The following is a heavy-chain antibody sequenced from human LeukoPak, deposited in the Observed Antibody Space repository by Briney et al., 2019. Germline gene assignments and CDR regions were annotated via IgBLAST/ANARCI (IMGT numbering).Heavy chain of an antibody. J-gene: IGHJ4*02. Sequence: GGSLRLSCAASGFTFSSYAMHWVRQAPGKGLEWVAVISYDGSNKYYADSVKGRFTISRDNSKNTLYLQMNSLRAEDTAVYYCAPPILRLGELSPFIDYWGQGTLVTVSS. CDR2: ISYDGSNK. CDR3: APPILRLGELSPFIDY. V-gene: IGHV3-30*04. CDR1: GFTFSSYA. D-gene: IGHD3-16*02.